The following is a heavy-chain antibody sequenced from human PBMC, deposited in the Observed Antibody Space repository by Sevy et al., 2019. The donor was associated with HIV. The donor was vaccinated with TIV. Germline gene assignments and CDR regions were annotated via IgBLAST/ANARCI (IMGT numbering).Heavy chain of an antibody. V-gene: IGHV3-15*01. J-gene: IGHJ6*02. D-gene: IGHD6-13*01. CDR3: TTALVKYSSSWYGTKWEYYYYGMDV. Sequence: GGYLRLCCAASGFTFSNAWMSWVRQAPGKGLVCVGRMKSKTDGGTTDYAAPVKGRFTISSDDSKNTLYLQMNSLKTEDTAVYYCTTALVKYSSSWYGTKWEYYYYGMDVWGQGTTVTVSS. CDR2: MKSKTDGGTT. CDR1: GFTFSNAW.